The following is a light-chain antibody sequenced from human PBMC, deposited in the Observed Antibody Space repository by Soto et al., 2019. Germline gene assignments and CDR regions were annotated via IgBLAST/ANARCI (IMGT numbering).Light chain of an antibody. CDR2: SNN. CDR3: SAWNDGLNGAV. V-gene: IGLV1-44*01. Sequence: QSVLTQPPSASGTPGQRVTISCSGSSSNIGSNTVNWYQQLPGTAPKLLIYSNNHRTSGDPDRFSGSKSGTSASLALSGLQSEYEADAYCSAWNDGLNGAVFGGGTQLTVL. J-gene: IGLJ7*01. CDR1: SSNIGSNT.